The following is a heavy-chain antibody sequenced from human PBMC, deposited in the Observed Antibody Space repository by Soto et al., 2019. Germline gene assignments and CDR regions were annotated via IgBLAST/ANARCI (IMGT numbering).Heavy chain of an antibody. CDR3: ASSGSYWGIDY. D-gene: IGHD1-26*01. V-gene: IGHV1-3*05. Sequence: QVLLVQSGAEEKKPGASVKVSCKASGYTFTSYAMHWVRQSPGQRLEWMGWINAGNGNTKYSQKYQGRVTLTRDTSASTAYMELSSLRSEDTAVYYCASSGSYWGIDYWGQGTLVTVSS. CDR1: GYTFTSYA. J-gene: IGHJ4*02. CDR2: INAGNGNT.